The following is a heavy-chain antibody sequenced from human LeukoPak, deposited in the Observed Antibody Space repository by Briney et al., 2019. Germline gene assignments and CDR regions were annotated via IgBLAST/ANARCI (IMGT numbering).Heavy chain of an antibody. V-gene: IGHV1-2*02. D-gene: IGHD2-15*01. CDR1: GGTFSSYA. CDR3: ARSPYCSGGSCQHGGDYYYYYYMDV. Sequence: ASVKVSCKASGGTFSSYAISWVRQAPGQGLEWMGWINPNSGGTNYAQKFQGRVTMTRDTSISTAYMELSRLRSDDTAVYYCARSPYCSGGSCQHGGDYYYYYYMDVWGKGTTVTISS. J-gene: IGHJ6*03. CDR2: INPNSGGT.